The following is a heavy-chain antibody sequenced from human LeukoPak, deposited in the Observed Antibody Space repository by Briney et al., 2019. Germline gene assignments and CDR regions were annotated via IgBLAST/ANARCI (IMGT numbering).Heavy chain of an antibody. CDR3: ARVDCSGGSCYAFDY. D-gene: IGHD2-15*01. CDR1: GGSFSSYY. J-gene: IGHJ4*02. CDR2: IYYSGST. V-gene: IGHV4-59*01. Sequence: SETLSLTCTVSGGSFSSYYWNWIRQPPGKGLEWMGYIYYSGSTNCNPSLKSRVTISVDTSKNQFSLKLSSVTAADTAVYYCARVDCSGGSCYAFDYWGQGTLVTVSS.